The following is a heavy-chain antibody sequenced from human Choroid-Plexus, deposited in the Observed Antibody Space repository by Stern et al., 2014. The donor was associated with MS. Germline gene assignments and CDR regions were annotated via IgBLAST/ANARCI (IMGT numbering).Heavy chain of an antibody. Sequence: VQLLESGGGVVQPGRSLRLSCAASGFTFSDYAMHWVRQAPGKGLEWVAVISYDGSSEYYTDSVKGRFTISRDNSDSTLYLQMNNLRTEDTAVYYCARDRTTTDFYYYGLAVWGQGTTVSVS. D-gene: IGHD4-11*01. J-gene: IGHJ6*02. CDR3: ARDRTTTDFYYYGLAV. CDR1: GFTFSDYA. CDR2: ISYDGSSE. V-gene: IGHV3-30*04.